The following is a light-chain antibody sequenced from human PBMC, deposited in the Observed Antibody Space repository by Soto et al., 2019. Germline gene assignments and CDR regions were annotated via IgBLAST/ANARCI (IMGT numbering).Light chain of an antibody. CDR3: QQRSNWPTIT. CDR1: QSVSNY. J-gene: IGKJ5*01. V-gene: IGKV3-11*01. CDR2: DAS. Sequence: EIVLTQSPATLSLSPGERATLSCRASQSVSNYLAWYQLKPGQAPRLLIYDASNRATGIPARFSGSGSGTDFTLTISSLEPEDFAVYYCQQRSNWPTITFGQGTRLEMK.